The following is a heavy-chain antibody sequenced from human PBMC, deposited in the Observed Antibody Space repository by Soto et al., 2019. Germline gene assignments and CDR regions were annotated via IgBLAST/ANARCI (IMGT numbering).Heavy chain of an antibody. CDR1: GGSISSHY. J-gene: IGHJ6*02. Sequence: PSETLSLTCTVSGGSISSHYWSWIRQPPGKGLEWIGDMNYTGNTNYNPSLKSRVTISVDRSKNQFSLKLSSVTAADTAVYCCAGSGYYHNSGMDVWGQGTTVTVSS. V-gene: IGHV4-59*11. CDR3: AGSGYYHNSGMDV. D-gene: IGHD3-22*01. CDR2: MNYTGNT.